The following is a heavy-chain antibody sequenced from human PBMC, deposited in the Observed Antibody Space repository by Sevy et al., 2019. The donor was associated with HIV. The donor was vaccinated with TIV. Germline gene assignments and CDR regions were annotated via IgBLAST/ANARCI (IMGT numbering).Heavy chain of an antibody. J-gene: IGHJ4*02. CDR3: AKHIAYCGGDCYPPLSYFDY. Sequence: GGSLRLSCAASGFTFSNYGMSWVRQAPGKGLEWVSAISGSGYSTYYADSVKGRFTISRDKSKNTLYLQINSLRAGDTAVYYCAKHIAYCGGDCYPPLSYFDYWGQGTLVTVSS. D-gene: IGHD2-21*02. CDR1: GFTFSNYG. V-gene: IGHV3-23*01. CDR2: ISGSGYST.